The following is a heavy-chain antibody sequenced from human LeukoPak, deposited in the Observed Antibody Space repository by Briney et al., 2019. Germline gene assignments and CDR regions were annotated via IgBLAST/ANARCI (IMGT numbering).Heavy chain of an antibody. CDR3: ARDVRGRTGEIAVAGYFDY. D-gene: IGHD6-19*01. Sequence: ASVKVSCKASGGTFSSYAISWVRQAPGQGLEWMGRIIPILGIANYAQKFQGRVTITADKSTSTAYMELSSLRSEDTAVYYCARDVRGRTGEIAVAGYFDYWGQGTLVTVSS. V-gene: IGHV1-69*04. J-gene: IGHJ4*02. CDR1: GGTFSSYA. CDR2: IIPILGIA.